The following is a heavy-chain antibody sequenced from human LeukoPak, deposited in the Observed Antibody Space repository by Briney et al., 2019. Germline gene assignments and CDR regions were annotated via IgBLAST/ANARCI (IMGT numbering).Heavy chain of an antibody. V-gene: IGHV4-34*01. CDR1: GGSFSGYY. J-gene: IGHJ4*02. Sequence: PSETLSLTCALYGGSFSGYYWSWIRQPPGKGLEWIGEINHSGSTNYNPSLKSRVTISVDTSKNQFSLKLSSVTAADTAVYYCARASGWYSWFDYWGQGTLVTVSS. D-gene: IGHD6-19*01. CDR2: INHSGST. CDR3: ARASGWYSWFDY.